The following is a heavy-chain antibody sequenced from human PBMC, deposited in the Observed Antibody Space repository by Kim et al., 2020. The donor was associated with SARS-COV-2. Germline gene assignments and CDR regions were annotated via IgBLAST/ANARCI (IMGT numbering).Heavy chain of an antibody. J-gene: IGHJ4*02. V-gene: IGHV1-46*01. CDR3: ARAGWLYYFDY. Sequence: TSYAQKFQGRVTRTRDTSTSTVYMELSSLRSEDTAVYYCARAGWLYYFDYWGQGTLVTVSS. CDR2: T. D-gene: IGHD3-9*01.